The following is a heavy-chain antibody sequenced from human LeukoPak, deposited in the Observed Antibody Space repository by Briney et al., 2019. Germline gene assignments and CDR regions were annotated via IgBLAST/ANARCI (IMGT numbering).Heavy chain of an antibody. D-gene: IGHD6-19*01. J-gene: IGHJ3*02. CDR1: AFTFGDYA. V-gene: IGHV3-23*01. CDR3: AKDSSSGWPLDAFDI. Sequence: GGSLRLSCTASAFTFGDYAMSWFRQAPGKGLEWVSAISGSGGSTYYADSVKGRFTISRDNSKNTLYLQMNSLRAEDTAVYYCAKDSSSGWPLDAFDIWGQGTMVTVSS. CDR2: ISGSGGST.